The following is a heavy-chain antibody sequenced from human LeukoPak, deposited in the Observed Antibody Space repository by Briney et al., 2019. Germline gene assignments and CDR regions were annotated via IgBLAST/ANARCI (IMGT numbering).Heavy chain of an antibody. J-gene: IGHJ4*02. CDR2: INYSGST. CDR1: GGSISSYY. Sequence: SETLSLTCTVSGGSISSYYWSWIRQPPGKGLEWIGYINYSGSTNYNPSLKNRVTISLDTSKKQFSLKVSSVTAADTAVYYCARVRSSGYWGQGTLVTVSS. CDR3: ARVRSSGY. V-gene: IGHV4-59*12. D-gene: IGHD3-22*01.